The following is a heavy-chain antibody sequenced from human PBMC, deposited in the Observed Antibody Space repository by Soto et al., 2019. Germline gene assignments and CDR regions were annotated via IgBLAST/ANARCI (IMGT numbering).Heavy chain of an antibody. CDR1: GGSISSYY. CDR2: IYYSGST. J-gene: IGHJ6*02. Sequence: SETLSLTCTVSGGSISSYYWSWIRQPPGKGLEWIGYIYYSGSTNYNPSLKSRVTISVDTSKNQFSLKLSSVTAADTAVYYCARARYCSGGSCPPVNYGMDVWGQGTTVTVSS. V-gene: IGHV4-59*01. CDR3: ARARYCSGGSCPPVNYGMDV. D-gene: IGHD2-15*01.